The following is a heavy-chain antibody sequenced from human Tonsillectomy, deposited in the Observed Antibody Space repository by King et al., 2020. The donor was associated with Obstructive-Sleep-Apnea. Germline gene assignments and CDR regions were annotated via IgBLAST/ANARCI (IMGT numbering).Heavy chain of an antibody. D-gene: IGHD2-15*01. CDR1: GFIFSNYW. CDR2: VKEDGSEK. CDR3: ARDKGFTGFCSGGRCHGDFDY. V-gene: IGHV3-7*01. J-gene: IGHJ4*02. Sequence: VQLVESGGGLVQPGGSLRLSCAASGFIFSNYWMNWVRQAPGKGLEWVANVKEDGSEKYYVDSVKGRFTISRDNAKNSLYLQMNSLRAEDTAVYYCARDKGFTGFCSGGRCHGDFDYWGQGTLVTVSS.